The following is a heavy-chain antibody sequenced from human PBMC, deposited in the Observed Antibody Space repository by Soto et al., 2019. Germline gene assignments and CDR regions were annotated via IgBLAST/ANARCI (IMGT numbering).Heavy chain of an antibody. J-gene: IGHJ4*02. CDR3: ATTDYGDYYTLDY. Sequence: SETLSLTCTVSGGSISSYYWSWIRQPPGKGLEWIGYIYYSGSTNYNPSLKSRVTISVDTSKNQFSLKLSSVTAADTAVYYCATTDYGDYYTLDYWGQGTLVTVSS. CDR1: GGSISSYY. V-gene: IGHV4-59*01. CDR2: IYYSGST. D-gene: IGHD4-17*01.